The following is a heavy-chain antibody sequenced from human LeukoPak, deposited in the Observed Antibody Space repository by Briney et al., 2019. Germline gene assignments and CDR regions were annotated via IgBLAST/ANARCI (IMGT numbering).Heavy chain of an antibody. Sequence: GGSLRLSCATSGFNFDRYTIHRVRQAPGKGLEWVSLAGWAGGTTFYSDSVRGRFTISRDSGRKSVYLQMNSLTTDDTAFYFCAKELDTMFFDYWGQGALVTVSS. CDR3: AKELDTMFFDY. J-gene: IGHJ4*02. CDR1: GFNFDRYT. D-gene: IGHD3-10*02. V-gene: IGHV3-43*01. CDR2: AGWAGGTT.